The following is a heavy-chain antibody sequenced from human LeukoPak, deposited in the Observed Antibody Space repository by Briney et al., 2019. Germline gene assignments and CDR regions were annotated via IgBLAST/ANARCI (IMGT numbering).Heavy chain of an antibody. J-gene: IGHJ4*02. D-gene: IGHD6-6*01. CDR3: AAYYSSSFRTFDY. CDR2: MNPNSGNT. Sequence: ASVKVSCKASGYTFTSYDINWVRQATGHGLEWMGWMNPNSGNTGYAQKFQGRVTMTRNTSISTAYMELSSLRSEDTAVYYCAAYYSSSFRTFDYWGQGTLVAVSS. V-gene: IGHV1-8*01. CDR1: GYTFTSYD.